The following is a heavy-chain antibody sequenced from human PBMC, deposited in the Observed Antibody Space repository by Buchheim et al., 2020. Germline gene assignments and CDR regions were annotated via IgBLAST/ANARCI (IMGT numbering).Heavy chain of an antibody. Sequence: QVQLVQSGAEVKKPGASVKVSCKASGYTFTSYYMHWVRQAPGQGREWMGIINPSGGSTSYAQKFQGRVTMNRDTSTSTVHMELSSLRSEYTAVYYCARDEAPRGITIFGGFIIRRYFQHWGQDTL. J-gene: IGHJ1*01. CDR2: INPSGGST. D-gene: IGHD3-3*01. CDR3: ARDEAPRGITIFGGFIIRRYFQH. CDR1: GYTFTSYY. V-gene: IGHV1-46*01.